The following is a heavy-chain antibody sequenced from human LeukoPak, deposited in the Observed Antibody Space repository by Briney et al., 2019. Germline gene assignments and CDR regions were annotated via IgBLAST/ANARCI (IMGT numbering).Heavy chain of an antibody. D-gene: IGHD1-26*01. V-gene: IGHV1-18*01. Sequence: GASVKVSCKASGGTFSSYAISWVRQAPGQGLEWMGWISAYNGNTNYAQKLQGRVTMTTDTSTSTAYMELRSLRSDDTAVYYCARASYYPPHEYYYYMDVWGKGTTVTISS. CDR1: GGTFSSYA. J-gene: IGHJ6*03. CDR3: ARASYYPPHEYYYYMDV. CDR2: ISAYNGNT.